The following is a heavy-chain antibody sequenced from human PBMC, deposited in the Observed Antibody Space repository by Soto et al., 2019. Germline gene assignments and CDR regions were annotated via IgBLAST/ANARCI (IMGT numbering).Heavy chain of an antibody. CDR1: GASISSGEGY. J-gene: IGHJ4*02. Sequence: QVQLQESGPGLVKPSQTLSLTCSVSGASISSGEGYWSWIRQPPGKGLQWIGFTHFSGSTKYNSSIQTRAFISVDTSQNQFSLKLTSVTAADTAVYYCVRGGSGYYPRFDSWGQGTLVTVSS. V-gene: IGHV4-30-4*01. CDR3: VRGGSGYYPRFDS. D-gene: IGHD3-3*01. CDR2: THFSGST.